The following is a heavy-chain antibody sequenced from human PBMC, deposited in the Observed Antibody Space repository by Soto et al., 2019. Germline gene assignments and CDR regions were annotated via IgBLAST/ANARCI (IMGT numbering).Heavy chain of an antibody. CDR2: IWYDGSYK. V-gene: IGHV3-33*01. D-gene: IGHD3-22*01. CDR3: SRARYYDSSCYYSAFHY. CDR1: GFTFSTYG. J-gene: IGHJ4*02. Sequence: QAQLVESGGGVVQPGRSLRLTCAASGFTFSTYGMHWVRQAPGKGLEWVSVIWYDGSYKFYADSVKGRFTISRDNSKNTLYHQMNSLRAEDTSVYYCSRARYYDSSCYYSAFHYWGQGTLVTVSS.